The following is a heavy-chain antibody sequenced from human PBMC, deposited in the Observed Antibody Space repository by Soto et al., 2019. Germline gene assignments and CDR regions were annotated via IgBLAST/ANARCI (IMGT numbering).Heavy chain of an antibody. Sequence: QVQLQQWGAGLLKPSETLSLTCAVSGGSFSGYYWSWIRQPPGKGVEWIGEINHSGSTNYNPSLKSRVTISVDTSKNQFSLKLCSVTAADTAVYYCARGGDIVVVVAPGAFDIWGQGTMVTV. CDR2: INHSGST. CDR3: ARGGDIVVVVAPGAFDI. J-gene: IGHJ3*02. V-gene: IGHV4-34*01. CDR1: GGSFSGYY. D-gene: IGHD2-15*01.